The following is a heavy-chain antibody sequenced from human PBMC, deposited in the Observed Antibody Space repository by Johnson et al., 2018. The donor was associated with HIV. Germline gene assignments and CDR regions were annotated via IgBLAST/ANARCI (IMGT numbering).Heavy chain of an antibody. V-gene: IGHV3-11*04. CDR2: ITSSGATK. D-gene: IGHD6-6*01. J-gene: IGHJ3*02. CDR1: GFTFSDYY. Sequence: QVQLVESGGGLVMPGGSLRVSCAASGFTFSDYYMAWIRQTPGKGLEWVSYITSSGATKYYADSVKGRFTISRDNTENLVYLQMNILSAEDTAVYYCASSIPPYSSSSVAFDIWGQGTMVTVSS. CDR3: ASSIPPYSSSSVAFDI.